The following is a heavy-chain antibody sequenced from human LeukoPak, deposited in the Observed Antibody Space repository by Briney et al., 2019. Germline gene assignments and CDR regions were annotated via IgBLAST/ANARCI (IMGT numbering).Heavy chain of an antibody. D-gene: IGHD4-11*01. Sequence: GGSLRLSCAASGFTFSTYAMTWVRQAPGKGLEWVSSITGSGGDTYLADSVKGRFTISRDNSKNTLYLEMNSLRAEDTAVYYCMRQYSSAYWGQGTRVTVSS. CDR3: MRQYSSAY. CDR2: ITGSGGDT. CDR1: GFTFSTYA. V-gene: IGHV3-23*01. J-gene: IGHJ4*02.